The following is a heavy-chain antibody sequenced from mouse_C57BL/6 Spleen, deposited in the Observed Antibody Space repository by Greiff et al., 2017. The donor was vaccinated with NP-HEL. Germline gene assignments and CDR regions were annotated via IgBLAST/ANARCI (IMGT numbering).Heavy chain of an antibody. J-gene: IGHJ2*01. CDR2: IYPGDGDT. CDR1: GYAFSSSW. CDR3: ARGYGSSF. D-gene: IGHD1-1*01. V-gene: IGHV1-82*01. Sequence: VQGVESGPELVKPGASVKISCKASGYAFSSSWMNWVKQRPGKGLEWIGRIYPGDGDTNYNGKFKGKATLTADKSSSTAYMQLSSLTSEDSAVYFCARGYGSSFWGQGTTLTVSS.